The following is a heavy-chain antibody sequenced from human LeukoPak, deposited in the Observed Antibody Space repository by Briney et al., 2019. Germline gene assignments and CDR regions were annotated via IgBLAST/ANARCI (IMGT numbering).Heavy chain of an antibody. Sequence: SAKVSCKASGGTFSSYAISWVRQAPGQGLEWMGGIIPIFGTANYAQKFQGRVTITTDESTSTAYMELSSLRSEDTAVYYCARYAPSISGGAAFDIWGQGTMVTVSS. CDR2: IIPIFGTA. J-gene: IGHJ3*02. V-gene: IGHV1-69*05. CDR1: GGTFSSYA. CDR3: ARYAPSISGGAAFDI. D-gene: IGHD2-2*01.